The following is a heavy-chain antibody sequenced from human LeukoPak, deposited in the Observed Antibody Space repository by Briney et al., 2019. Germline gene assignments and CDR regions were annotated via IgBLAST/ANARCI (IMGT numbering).Heavy chain of an antibody. D-gene: IGHD5-24*01. CDR2: IFPGDSDT. CDR3: ARHGREDWYLDL. V-gene: IGHV5-51*01. CDR1: GYSFTSYW. J-gene: IGHJ2*01. Sequence: GESLKISCKGSGYSFTSYWIAWVRQMPGKGPEWMGIIFPGDSDTRYSPSFQGQVTISADKSISTAYLQWSSLKASDAAMYYCARHGREDWYLDLWGRGTLVTVSS.